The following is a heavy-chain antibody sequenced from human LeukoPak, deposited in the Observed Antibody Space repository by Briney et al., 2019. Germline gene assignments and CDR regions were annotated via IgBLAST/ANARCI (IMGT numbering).Heavy chain of an antibody. Sequence: PSETLSLTCTVSGGSISSGGYYWSWVRQPPGKGLEWIGEIYHSGTTNYNPSLKNRVTMSVDTSRNQISLNLSSVTAADTAVYYCAKGGSIWGQGTMVTVSS. CDR2: IYHSGTT. V-gene: IGHV4-39*07. D-gene: IGHD1-26*01. J-gene: IGHJ3*02. CDR1: GGSISSGGYY. CDR3: AKGGSI.